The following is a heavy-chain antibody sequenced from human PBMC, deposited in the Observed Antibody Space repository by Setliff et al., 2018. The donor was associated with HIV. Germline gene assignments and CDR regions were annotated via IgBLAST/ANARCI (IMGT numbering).Heavy chain of an antibody. CDR2: IYHSGST. J-gene: IGHJ4*02. V-gene: IGHV4-39*07. D-gene: IGHD4-17*01. Sequence: SETLSLTCTVSGGSMSSSSYYWGWIRQPPGKGLEWIGSIYHSGSTYYNPSLKSRVTISVDTSKNQFSLNLRSVTAADTAVYYCARDPPGYGDSKDYWGQGKLVTVSS. CDR3: ARDPPGYGDSKDY. CDR1: GGSMSSSSYY.